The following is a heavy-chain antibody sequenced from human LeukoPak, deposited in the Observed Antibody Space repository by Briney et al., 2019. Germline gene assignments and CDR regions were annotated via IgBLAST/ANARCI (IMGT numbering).Heavy chain of an antibody. CDR1: GYTFTSYG. J-gene: IGHJ6*02. CDR3: ARDNYDILTGYQYYYYYGMDV. V-gene: IGHV1-18*01. CDR2: ISAYNGNT. D-gene: IGHD3-9*01. Sequence: GASVKVSCKASGYTFTSYGISWVRQAPGQGLEWMGWISAYNGNTNYAQKLQGRVTMTTDTSTSTAYMVLRSLRSDDTAVYYCARDNYDILTGYQYYYYYGMDVWGQGTTVTVSS.